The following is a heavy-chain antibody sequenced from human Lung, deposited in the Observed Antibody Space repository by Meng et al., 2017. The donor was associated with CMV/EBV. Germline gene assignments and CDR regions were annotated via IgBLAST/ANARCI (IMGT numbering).Heavy chain of an antibody. J-gene: IGHJ4*02. CDR3: ARSLEWSRLTIDF. Sequence: GGSLRLXXAASGFTFDDYAMHWARQVPGKGLEWVSGISWNSGTIDYADSVKGRFIISRDNAKNFLYLQMNSLGAEDTALYYCARSLEWSRLTIDFWGQGTXVTVSS. V-gene: IGHV3-9*01. CDR2: ISWNSGTI. D-gene: IGHD3-3*01. CDR1: GFTFDDYA.